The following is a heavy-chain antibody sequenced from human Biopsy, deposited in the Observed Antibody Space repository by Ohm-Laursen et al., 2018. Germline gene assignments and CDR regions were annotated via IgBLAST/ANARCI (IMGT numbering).Heavy chain of an antibody. V-gene: IGHV4-34*01. CDR1: GGSFNGYF. D-gene: IGHD6-13*01. CDR3: ARVPLPGIGAAYQGRFLYGMDV. Sequence: SETLSLTCAVYGGSFNGYFWSWIRQPPGKGLEWSGDITQRWCTKHSPALKSRVTISVETAKKQFSLTLKPVTAADTAVYYCARVPLPGIGAAYQGRFLYGMDVWGQGTTVSVSS. J-gene: IGHJ6*02. CDR2: ITQRWCT.